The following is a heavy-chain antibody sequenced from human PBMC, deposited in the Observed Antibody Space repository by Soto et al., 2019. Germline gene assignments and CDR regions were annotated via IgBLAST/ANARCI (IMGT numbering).Heavy chain of an antibody. D-gene: IGHD2-8*01. CDR2: MNPNSGNT. Sequence: ASVKVSCKASGYTFTSYDINWVRQATGQGLEWMGWMNPNSGNTGYAQKFQGRVTMTRNTSISTAYMELSSLRSEDTAVYYCARGRYCTNGVCYDYWGQGTLVTVSS. V-gene: IGHV1-8*01. J-gene: IGHJ4*02. CDR3: ARGRYCTNGVCYDY. CDR1: GYTFTSYD.